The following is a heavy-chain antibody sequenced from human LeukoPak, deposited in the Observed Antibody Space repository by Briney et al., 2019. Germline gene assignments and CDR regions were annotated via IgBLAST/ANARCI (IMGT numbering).Heavy chain of an antibody. Sequence: GGSLRLSCAASGFTLCSYTMDLVPQAPGKGLEWVSSISSSSVYIYYADSVKGRFTISRDNAKNSLYLQMNSLSAEDTAVYYCERDEGYYLDFWGQRTLVTVSS. J-gene: IGHJ4*02. CDR3: ERDEGYYLDF. CDR2: ISSSSVYI. V-gene: IGHV3-21*01. CDR1: GFTLCSYT.